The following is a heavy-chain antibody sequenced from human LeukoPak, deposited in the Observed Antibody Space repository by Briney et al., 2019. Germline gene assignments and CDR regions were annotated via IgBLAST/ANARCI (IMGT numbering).Heavy chain of an antibody. Sequence: PGGSLRLSCAASAFTFSSYAMTWVRQAPGKGLEWVSTISSSGGSTYYADSVKGRFTISRDNSKNTLFLQMNSLRGEDTAVYYCARLMVRGVIGSDYWGQGTLVTVPS. CDR1: AFTFSSYA. D-gene: IGHD3-10*01. V-gene: IGHV3-23*01. CDR3: ARLMVRGVIGSDY. CDR2: ISSSGGST. J-gene: IGHJ4*02.